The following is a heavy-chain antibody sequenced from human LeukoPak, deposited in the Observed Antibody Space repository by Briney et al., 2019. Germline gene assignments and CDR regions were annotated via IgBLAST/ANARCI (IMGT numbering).Heavy chain of an antibody. Sequence: GGPLRLSCAASGLTFSSYSMSWARQAPGKGLEWASSITGSGGTTYYADYVKARFTSSRDNSKNTLYLEMNSLRAEDTAVYYCAKRRGVGDNLNDAFENWGQGTLVTVSS. CDR2: ITGSGGTT. J-gene: IGHJ4*02. V-gene: IGHV3-23*01. D-gene: IGHD1-20*01. CDR1: GLTFSSYS. CDR3: AKRRGVGDNLNDAFEN.